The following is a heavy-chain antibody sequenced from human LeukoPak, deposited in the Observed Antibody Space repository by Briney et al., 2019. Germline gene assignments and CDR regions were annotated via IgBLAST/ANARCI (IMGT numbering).Heavy chain of an antibody. J-gene: IGHJ4*02. Sequence: GGSLRLSCAASGFIFTDYGMHSVRQAPGKGLGLFTFIRYDVSDKYYADSVKGRFSISRDNSKNTLSLQMNSLTSEDTALYYCAKEGTASEPSGRDHSGEGILVSVSS. V-gene: IGHV3-30*02. CDR1: GFIFTDYG. CDR3: AKEGTASEPSGRDH. D-gene: IGHD5-18*01. CDR2: IRYDVSDK.